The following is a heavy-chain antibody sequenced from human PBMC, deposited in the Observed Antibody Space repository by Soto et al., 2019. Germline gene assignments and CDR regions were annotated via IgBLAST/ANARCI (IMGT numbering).Heavy chain of an antibody. Sequence: QVQLLQSGAEVKKPGASVKASCQASGYTFTSYDINWVRQATEQGLEWMGSKNPNSGNTGNAQKCHGRVTMTRNTTRITAYMELSSLRSEDTAVYYCARKKVGANDSWAQGTLVTVSP. CDR3: ARKKVGANDS. CDR1: GYTFTSYD. V-gene: IGHV1-8*01. J-gene: IGHJ4*02. CDR2: KNPNSGNT. D-gene: IGHD1-26*01.